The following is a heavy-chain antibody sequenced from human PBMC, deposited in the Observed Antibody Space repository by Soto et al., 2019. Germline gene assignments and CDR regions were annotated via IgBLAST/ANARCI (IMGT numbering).Heavy chain of an antibody. CDR3: AQRGGSGYYGAFDY. CDR1: GFTFSTYA. CDR2: ISNGGYTT. V-gene: IGHV3-23*01. D-gene: IGHD3-22*01. J-gene: IGHJ4*02. Sequence: PGGSLRLSCAASGFTFSTYAMSWVRQAPGKGLEWVSGISNGGYTTYYADSVRGRFTISRDNSKNTLYLQMNSLRGEDTALYYCAQRGGSGYYGAFDYWGQGTLVTVSS.